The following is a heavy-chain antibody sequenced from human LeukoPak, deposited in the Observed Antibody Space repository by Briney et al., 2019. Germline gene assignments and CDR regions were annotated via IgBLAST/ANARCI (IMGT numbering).Heavy chain of an antibody. CDR3: AIRGRGSYFDY. Sequence: GGSLRLSCAASGFTFSSYGMHWVRQAPGKGLEWVAVISSDGSNKYYADSVKGRFTISRANSKNTLYLQMNSLRAEDTAVYYCAIRGRGSYFDYWGQGTLVTVSS. D-gene: IGHD3-10*01. CDR1: GFTFSSYG. CDR2: ISSDGSNK. J-gene: IGHJ4*02. V-gene: IGHV3-30*03.